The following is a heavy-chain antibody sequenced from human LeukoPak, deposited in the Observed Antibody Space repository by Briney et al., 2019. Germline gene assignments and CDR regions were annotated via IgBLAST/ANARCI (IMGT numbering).Heavy chain of an antibody. CDR1: GGSISSYY. CDR2: IYYSGST. V-gene: IGHV4-59*01. Sequence: SETLSLTCTVSGGSISSYYWSWIRQPPGKGLEWIGYIYYSGSTNYNPSLKSRVTISVDTSKNQFSLKLNSVTAADTAVYYCASIHTHGSNYYFDYWGQGTLVTVSS. CDR3: ASIHTHGSNYYFDY. J-gene: IGHJ4*02. D-gene: IGHD4-23*01.